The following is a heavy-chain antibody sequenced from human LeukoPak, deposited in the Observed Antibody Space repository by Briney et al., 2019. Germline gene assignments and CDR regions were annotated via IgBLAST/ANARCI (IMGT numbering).Heavy chain of an antibody. CDR3: ARDNSSGWYYFDY. D-gene: IGHD6-19*01. V-gene: IGHV4-59*01. CDR2: IYYSGST. Sequence: SETLSLTCTVSGGSISSYYWSWIRQPPGKGLEWIGYIYYSGSTNYNPSLKSRVTISVDTSKNQFSLKLSSVTAADTAVYYCARDNSSGWYYFDYWGQGTLVTVSS. J-gene: IGHJ4*02. CDR1: GGSISSYY.